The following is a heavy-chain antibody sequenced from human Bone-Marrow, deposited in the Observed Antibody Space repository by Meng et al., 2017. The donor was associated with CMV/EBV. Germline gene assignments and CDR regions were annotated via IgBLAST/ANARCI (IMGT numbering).Heavy chain of an antibody. CDR1: GYIFTGYY. Sequence: ASVKVSCKASGYIFTGYYIHWVRQVSGQGLEWMGKMDPNSGDTNYAQKFQGRVTMTRDTSISTAYMELSRLRSDDTAVYYCARDVAIYCSGGSCYRGSYWFDPWAQGTLVTVSS. D-gene: IGHD2-15*01. CDR2: MDPNSGDT. V-gene: IGHV1-2*02. CDR3: ARDVAIYCSGGSCYRGSYWFDP. J-gene: IGHJ5*02.